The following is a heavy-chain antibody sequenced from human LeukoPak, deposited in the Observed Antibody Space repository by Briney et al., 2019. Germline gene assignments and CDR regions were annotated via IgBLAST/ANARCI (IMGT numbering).Heavy chain of an antibody. J-gene: IGHJ4*02. CDR1: GFTFSSYG. D-gene: IGHD3-16*01. CDR3: ARDLFDYEYCEL. Sequence: PGGSLRLSCAASGFTFSSYGMHWVRQAPGKGLEWVAVIWYDGSNKYYADSVKGRFTISRDNSKNTLYLQMNSLRAEDTAVYYCARDLFDYEYCELWGQGTLVTVSS. V-gene: IGHV3-33*01. CDR2: IWYDGSNK.